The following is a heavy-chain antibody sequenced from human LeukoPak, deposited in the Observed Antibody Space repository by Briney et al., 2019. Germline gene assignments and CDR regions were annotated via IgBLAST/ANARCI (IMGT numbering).Heavy chain of an antibody. J-gene: IGHJ4*02. CDR2: IYYSGST. Sequence: SETLCLTCTVSGGSISSGGYYWSWIRQHPGKGLEWIGYIYYSGSTYYNPSLKSRVTISVDTSKNQFSLKLSSVTAADTAVYYCASGKYSGYDFVGSLDYWGQGTLATVSS. CDR3: ASGKYSGYDFVGSLDY. D-gene: IGHD5-12*01. CDR1: GGSISSGGYY. V-gene: IGHV4-31*03.